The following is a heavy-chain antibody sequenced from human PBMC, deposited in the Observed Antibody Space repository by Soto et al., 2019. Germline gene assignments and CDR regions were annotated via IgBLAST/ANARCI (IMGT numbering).Heavy chain of an antibody. V-gene: IGHV4-4*02. Sequence: PSQTMSLTCALAPASTCTNNSWSWGRQPPGKGRAWIGEVYHSGSSNCNPSLKSRVSIPIDKSKNHSSLWLTSMTGADTAVSYLAGSRAGDFDYWSQGTLGTVSS. CDR1: PASTCTNNS. CDR2: VYHSGSS. J-gene: IGHJ4*02. D-gene: IGHD6-13*01. CDR3: AGSRAGDFDY.